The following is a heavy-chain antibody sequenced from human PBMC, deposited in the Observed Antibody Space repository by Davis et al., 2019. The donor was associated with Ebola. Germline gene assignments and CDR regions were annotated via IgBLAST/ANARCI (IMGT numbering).Heavy chain of an antibody. CDR1: GFTFSSYA. CDR2: ISGSGGST. Sequence: GESLKISCAASGFTFSSYAMSWVRQAPGKGLEWVSAISGSGGSTYYADSVKGRFTISRDNSKNTLYLQMNSLRAEDTAVYYCARAISSSWYGGAYYYYYGMDVWGQGTTVTVSS. CDR3: ARAISSSWYGGAYYYYYGMDV. V-gene: IGHV3-23*01. J-gene: IGHJ6*02. D-gene: IGHD6-13*01.